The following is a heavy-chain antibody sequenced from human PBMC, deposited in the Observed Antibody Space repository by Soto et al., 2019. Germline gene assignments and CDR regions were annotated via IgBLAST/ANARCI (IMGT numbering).Heavy chain of an antibody. CDR2: IYYSGST. V-gene: IGHV4-31*03. D-gene: IGHD3-22*01. Sequence: TLSLTCTVSGGSISSGGYYWSWIRQHPGKGLEWIGYIYYSGSTYYNPSLKGRVTISVDTSKNQFSLKLSSVTAADTAVYYCARSHYYDSSGYVRYYYYYGMDVWGQGTTVTV. CDR1: GGSISSGGYY. J-gene: IGHJ6*02. CDR3: ARSHYYDSSGYVRYYYYYGMDV.